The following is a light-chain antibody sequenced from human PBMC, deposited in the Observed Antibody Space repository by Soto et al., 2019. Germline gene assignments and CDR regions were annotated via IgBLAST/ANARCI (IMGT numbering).Light chain of an antibody. CDR1: SSDIGGYSY. Sequence: QSALTQPASVSGSPGQSITISCTGTSSDIGGYSYVSWYQQHSGKAPKLMIYEVNNRPSGISDRFSGSKSGNTASLTISGLQAEDEADYYCISYTSTSTLVFGTGTKVTVL. CDR2: EVN. J-gene: IGLJ1*01. CDR3: ISYTSTSTLV. V-gene: IGLV2-14*01.